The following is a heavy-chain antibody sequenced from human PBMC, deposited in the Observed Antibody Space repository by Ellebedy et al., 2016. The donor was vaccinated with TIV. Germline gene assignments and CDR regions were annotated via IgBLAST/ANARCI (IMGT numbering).Heavy chain of an antibody. V-gene: IGHV1-18*01. CDR2: ISAYNGDT. CDR3: ARGGYSRPWGFHS. J-gene: IGHJ5*01. CDR1: GYDFARNG. D-gene: IGHD2-15*01. Sequence: ASVKVSCXASGYDFARNGMSWVRQAPGQGLEWMGWISAYNGDTNFAQKFQDRLSMTTDTSTSTAYMELRSLRYNDTAVYYSARGGYSRPWGFHSWGQGSLVTVSS.